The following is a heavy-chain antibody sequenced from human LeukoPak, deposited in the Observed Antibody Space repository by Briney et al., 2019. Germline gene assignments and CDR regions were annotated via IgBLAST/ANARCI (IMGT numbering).Heavy chain of an antibody. Sequence: GASVKVSCKASGYTFTGYYMHWVRQAPGQGLEWMGWINPNSGGTNYAQKFQGRVTMTRDTSISTAYMELSGLTSDDTAIYYCARGQYGLTFKGYYYYMDVWAEGTTVTVSS. V-gene: IGHV1-2*02. D-gene: IGHD2/OR15-2a*01. CDR2: INPNSGGT. J-gene: IGHJ6*03. CDR3: ARGQYGLTFKGYYYYMDV. CDR1: GYTFTGYY.